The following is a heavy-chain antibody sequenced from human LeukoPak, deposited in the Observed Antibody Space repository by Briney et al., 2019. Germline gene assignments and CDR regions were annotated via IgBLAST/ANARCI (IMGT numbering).Heavy chain of an antibody. J-gene: IGHJ4*02. Sequence: SETLSLTCTVSGGSFSSYYWSWIRQPPGKRLEWIGYIYHSGSTNYNPSLKSRVSMSVDTSKNQFSLNLNSVTAADTAVYYCARTEYFFDHWGQGTLVTVSS. D-gene: IGHD3-10*01. CDR1: GGSFSSYY. CDR2: IYHSGST. V-gene: IGHV4-59*01. CDR3: ARTEYFFDH.